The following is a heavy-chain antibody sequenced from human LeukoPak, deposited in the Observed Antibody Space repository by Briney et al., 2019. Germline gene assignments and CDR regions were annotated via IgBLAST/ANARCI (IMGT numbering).Heavy chain of an antibody. CDR1: GFTFSSYW. CDR3: ARDPTHYDILTGYFDY. D-gene: IGHD3-9*01. J-gene: IGHJ4*02. Sequence: PGGSLRLSCAASGFTFSSYWMSWVRQAPGKGLEWVANIKQDGSEKYYVDSVKGRFTISRDNAKNSLYLQMNSLRAEDTAVYYCARDPTHYDILTGYFDYWGQGTLVTVSS. CDR2: IKQDGSEK. V-gene: IGHV3-7*01.